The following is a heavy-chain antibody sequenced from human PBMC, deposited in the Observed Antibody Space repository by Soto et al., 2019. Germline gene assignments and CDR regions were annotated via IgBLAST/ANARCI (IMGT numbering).Heavy chain of an antibody. V-gene: IGHV6-1*01. Sequence: PSQTLSLTCAISGDSVSSNSAAWNWIRQSPSRDLEWLGRTYYRSKWYNDYAVSVKSRITINPDTSKNQFSLQLNSVTPEDTAVYYCARETVGAKYCSGGSCEDAFDIWGQGTMVTVSS. D-gene: IGHD2-15*01. CDR3: ARETVGAKYCSGGSCEDAFDI. CDR2: TYYRSKWYN. J-gene: IGHJ3*02. CDR1: GDSVSSNSAA.